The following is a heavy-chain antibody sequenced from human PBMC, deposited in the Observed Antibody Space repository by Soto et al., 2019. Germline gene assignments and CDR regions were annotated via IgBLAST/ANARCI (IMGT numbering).Heavy chain of an antibody. Sequence: QVQLQESGPGLVKPSQTLSLTCTVSGGSISSGGYYWSWIRQHPGKGLEWIGYIYYSGSTYYNPYLESQVTISVDTPKNQFSLKLSSVTAADTAVYYCAGGYYSSPSCYSHWYFDLWGRGTLVTVSS. J-gene: IGHJ2*01. CDR3: AGGYYSSPSCYSHWYFDL. CDR1: GGSISSGGYY. V-gene: IGHV4-31*01. D-gene: IGHD2-2*01. CDR2: IYYSGST.